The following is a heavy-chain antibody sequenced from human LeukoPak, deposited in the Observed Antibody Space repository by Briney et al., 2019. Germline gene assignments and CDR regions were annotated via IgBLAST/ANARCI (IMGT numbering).Heavy chain of an antibody. CDR2: IIPIFGRA. V-gene: IGHV1-69*01. J-gene: IGHJ6*02. D-gene: IGHD2-2*01. CDR1: GGTFNSYA. Sequence: SVKVSCKASGGTFNSYAISWVRQAPGQGLEWMGGIIPIFGRANSAQKFQGRGTITADESTSTAYMELRSLRSEDTAVYYCARDSYCSSTSWWSYYYSGMDVWGQGTTVTVSS. CDR3: ARDSYCSSTSWWSYYYSGMDV.